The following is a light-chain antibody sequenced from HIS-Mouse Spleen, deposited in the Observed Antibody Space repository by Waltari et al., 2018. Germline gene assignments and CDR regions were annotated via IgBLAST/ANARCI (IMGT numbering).Light chain of an antibody. V-gene: IGKV3-11*01. J-gene: IGKJ1*01. CDR3: QQRSNWPWT. CDR2: DAS. CDR1: QSVSSY. Sequence: EIVLTQSPATLSLSPGERATLSCRASQSVSSYLAWYQQKPGQAPRLLIYDASNRATGIQARFSGSGSVTDFTLTISRLEPEDFAVYYCQQRSNWPWTFGQGTKVEIK.